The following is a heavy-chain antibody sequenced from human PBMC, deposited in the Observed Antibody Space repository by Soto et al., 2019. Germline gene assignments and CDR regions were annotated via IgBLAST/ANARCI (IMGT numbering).Heavy chain of an antibody. D-gene: IGHD3-22*01. V-gene: IGHV3-30*18. J-gene: IGHJ6*04. CDR1: GFTFSSYG. Sequence: GGSLRLSCAASGFTFSSYGMHWVRRAPGKGLEWVAVISYDGSNKYYADSVKGRFTISRDNSKNTLYLQMNSLRAEDTAVYYCAKSSAMISYGMDVWGKGTRVIVSS. CDR2: ISYDGSNK. CDR3: AKSSAMISYGMDV.